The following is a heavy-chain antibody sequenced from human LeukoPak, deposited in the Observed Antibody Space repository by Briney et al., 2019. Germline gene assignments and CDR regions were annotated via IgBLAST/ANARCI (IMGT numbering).Heavy chain of an antibody. J-gene: IGHJ6*02. V-gene: IGHV4-61*08. CDR2: IYYSGST. CDR1: GGSVSSVGYY. D-gene: IGHD3-22*01. CDR3: ARDSDSSGAVGMDV. Sequence: SHTLSLTCAVSGGSVSSVGYYWSWIRQPPGKGLEWIGYIYYSGSTNYNPSLKSRVTISVDTSKNQFSLKLSSVTAADTAVYYCARDSDSSGAVGMDVWGQGTTVTVSS.